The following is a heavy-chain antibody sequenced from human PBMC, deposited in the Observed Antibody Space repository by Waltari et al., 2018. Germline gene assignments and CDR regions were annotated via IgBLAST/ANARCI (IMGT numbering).Heavy chain of an antibody. CDR3: ARERHPLYYYYYGMDV. J-gene: IGHJ6*02. V-gene: IGHV1-18*01. CDR2: ISAYNGNT. CDR1: GYTFTSYG. Sequence: QVQLVQSGAEVKKPGASVKVSCKASGYTFTSYGISWVRQAPGQGLEWMGWISAYNGNTNYAQKLQGRVTMTTDTSTSTAYMELRSLRSDDTAVYYCARERHPLYYYYYGMDVWGQGTTVTVSS.